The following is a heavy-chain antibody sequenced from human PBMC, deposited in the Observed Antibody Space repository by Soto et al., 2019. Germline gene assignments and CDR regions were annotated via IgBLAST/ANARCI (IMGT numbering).Heavy chain of an antibody. CDR1: GYTFADYG. D-gene: IGHD2-15*01. V-gene: IGHV1-18*01. Sequence: QAQLVQSGAEVKKPGASVKVSCQAGGYTFADYGISWVRQAPGQGLEWVGWIGPYNGNTNYAQNLQDRVTMTTDTSTHTAYMELRRLRSDDTALYYCARCYCTVGSCYTCWHFDLWVRGTLLTVSS. CDR2: IGPYNGNT. J-gene: IGHJ2*01. CDR3: ARCYCTVGSCYTCWHFDL.